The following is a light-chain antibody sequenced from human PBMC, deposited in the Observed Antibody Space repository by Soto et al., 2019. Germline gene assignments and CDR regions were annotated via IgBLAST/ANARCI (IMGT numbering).Light chain of an antibody. Sequence: QAVVTEEPSLTVSPGRTVTLTCGSSTGAVTNGHYPDWFQQKPGQAPRTRIYDTTNRHSWTPARFSGSLLGDKAALTLSGAPPGDEDEYYRLLSYKGAYGFGHGSQVTVL. J-gene: IGLJ1*01. CDR2: DTT. CDR1: TGAVTNGHY. CDR3: LLSYKGAYG. V-gene: IGLV7-46*01.